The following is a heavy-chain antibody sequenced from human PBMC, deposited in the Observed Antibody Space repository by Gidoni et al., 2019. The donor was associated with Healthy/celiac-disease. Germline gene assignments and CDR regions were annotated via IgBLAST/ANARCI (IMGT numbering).Heavy chain of an antibody. CDR1: VFTFSDYY. CDR3: ASVLVPASYFDY. Sequence: QVQLVESGGGLVKPGGSLRLSCAASVFTFSDYYMRWIRQAPGKGLEGVSYISSSSSYTNYADSVKGRFTISRDNAKNSLYLQMNSLRAEDTAVYYCASVLVPASYFDYWGQGTLVTVSS. V-gene: IGHV3-11*05. D-gene: IGHD2-2*01. CDR2: ISSSSSYT. J-gene: IGHJ4*02.